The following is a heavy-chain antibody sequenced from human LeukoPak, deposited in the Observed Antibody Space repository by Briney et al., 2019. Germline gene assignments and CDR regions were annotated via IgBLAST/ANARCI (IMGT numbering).Heavy chain of an antibody. Sequence: PGGSLRLSCAASGFTFSNAWMSWVREAPGKGLEWVGRIKSKTDGGTTDYAAPVKGRFTISRDDSKNTLYLQMNSLKTEDTAVYYCTTGIMMIVGGVYFDYWGQGTLVTVSS. V-gene: IGHV3-15*01. CDR3: TTGIMMIVGGVYFDY. J-gene: IGHJ4*02. D-gene: IGHD3-22*01. CDR1: GFTFSNAW. CDR2: IKSKTDGGTT.